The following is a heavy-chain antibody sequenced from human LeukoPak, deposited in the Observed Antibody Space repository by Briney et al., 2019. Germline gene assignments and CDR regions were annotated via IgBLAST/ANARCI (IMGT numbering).Heavy chain of an antibody. CDR1: GFTFTTYW. D-gene: IGHD6-13*01. J-gene: IGHJ4*02. V-gene: IGHV3-11*01. CDR3: ARYSSSWFDSDY. Sequence: PGESLRLSCAASGFTFTTYWMSWIRQAPGKGLEWVSYISSSGSTIYYADSVKGRFTISRDNAKNSLYLQMNSLRAEDTAVYYCARYSSSWFDSDYWGQGTLVTVSS. CDR2: ISSSGSTI.